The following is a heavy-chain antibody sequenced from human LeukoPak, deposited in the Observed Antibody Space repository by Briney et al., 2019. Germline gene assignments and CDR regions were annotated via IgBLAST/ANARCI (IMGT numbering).Heavy chain of an antibody. V-gene: IGHV4-31*03. CDR2: IYYSGST. Sequence: SETLSLTCTVSGGSISSGGYYWSWIRQHPGKGLEWIGYIYYSGSTYYNPSLKSRVTISVGTSKNQFSLKLSSVTAADTAVYYCARVFYSSGWHVNAFDIWGQGTMVTVSS. D-gene: IGHD6-19*01. J-gene: IGHJ3*02. CDR1: GGSISSGGYY. CDR3: ARVFYSSGWHVNAFDI.